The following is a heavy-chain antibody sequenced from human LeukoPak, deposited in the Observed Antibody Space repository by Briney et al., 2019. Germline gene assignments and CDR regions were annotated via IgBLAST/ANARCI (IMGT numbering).Heavy chain of an antibody. CDR2: INHSGST. Sequence: PSETLSLTCAVYGGSFSGYYWSWIRQPPGKGLEWIGEINHSGSTNYNPSLKSRVTISVDTSKNQFSLKLSSVTAADTAVYYCARRGSSWYLVSFDYWGQGTLVTVSS. D-gene: IGHD6-13*01. CDR3: ARRGSSWYLVSFDY. CDR1: GGSFSGYY. J-gene: IGHJ4*02. V-gene: IGHV4-34*01.